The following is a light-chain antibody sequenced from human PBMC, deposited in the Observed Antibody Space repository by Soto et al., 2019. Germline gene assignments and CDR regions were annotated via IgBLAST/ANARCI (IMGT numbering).Light chain of an antibody. CDR3: QQYNSYSPWT. V-gene: IGKV1-5*01. CDR1: QSISNW. Sequence: DIQMTQSPSTLSASVGDRVTITCRASQSISNWLAWLQQKPGKAPKVLIFDASSLGSGVPSRFSGSGSGTEFTLTISSLQPGDFGNYYCQQYNSYSPWTLGQGTKVDIK. CDR2: DAS. J-gene: IGKJ1*01.